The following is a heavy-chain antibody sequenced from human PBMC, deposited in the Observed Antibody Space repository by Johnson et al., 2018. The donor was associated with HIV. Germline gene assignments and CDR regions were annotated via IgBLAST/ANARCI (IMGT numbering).Heavy chain of an antibody. Sequence: QVQLVESGGGVVQPGRSQRLSCAASGFSFSNYGMHWVRQAPGKGLEWVAVISYDGSNKYYADSVKGRFTISRDNSKNTLYLQINSLKTEDTAVYYCTTGFAAFDIWGQGTMVTVSS. J-gene: IGHJ3*02. CDR1: GFSFSNYG. CDR3: TTGFAAFDI. CDR2: ISYDGSNK. V-gene: IGHV3-30*03.